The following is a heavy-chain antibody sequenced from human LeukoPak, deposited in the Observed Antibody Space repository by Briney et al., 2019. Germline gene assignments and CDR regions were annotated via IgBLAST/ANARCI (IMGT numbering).Heavy chain of an antibody. CDR1: GYSFSDYY. CDR2: INPDSGGT. D-gene: IGHD5-12*01. CDR3: TREARAGNWFDP. V-gene: IGHV1-2*02. Sequence: GASVKVSCKASGYSFSDYYIHWLRQAPGQGLEWMGWINPDSGGTNYAQSFQGRVTMTRDTSITTVYMELSRLRSDDTAVFYCTREARAGNWFDPWGQETPVIVSS. J-gene: IGHJ5*02.